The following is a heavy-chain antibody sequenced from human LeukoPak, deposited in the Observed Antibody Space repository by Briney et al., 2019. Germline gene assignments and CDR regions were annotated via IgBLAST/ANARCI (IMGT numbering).Heavy chain of an antibody. V-gene: IGHV3-48*03. D-gene: IGHD1-1*01. Sequence: PGGSLILSCAASGFTFSSYEMTWVRQAAGKGLEWVSYISSSGSLILYADSVKGRFTISRDNARDSLYLQMSSLRADDTALYYCARRGPGPLAYVFDMWGQGTIVTVSS. CDR3: ARRGPGPLAYVFDM. CDR2: ISSSGSLI. J-gene: IGHJ3*02. CDR1: GFTFSSYE.